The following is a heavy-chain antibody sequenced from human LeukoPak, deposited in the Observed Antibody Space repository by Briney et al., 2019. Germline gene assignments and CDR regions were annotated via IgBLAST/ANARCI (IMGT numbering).Heavy chain of an antibody. CDR1: GFTLSSYA. V-gene: IGHV3-23*01. CDR3: AKDEQWLVLGYFDY. J-gene: IGHJ4*02. D-gene: IGHD6-19*01. Sequence: GSLRLSCAASGFTLSSYALSGVRQAPGKGLEWVSAISGSGGSTYYADSVKGRFTISRDNSKNTLYLQMNSLRAEDTAVYYCAKDEQWLVLGYFDYWGQGTLVTVSS. CDR2: ISGSGGST.